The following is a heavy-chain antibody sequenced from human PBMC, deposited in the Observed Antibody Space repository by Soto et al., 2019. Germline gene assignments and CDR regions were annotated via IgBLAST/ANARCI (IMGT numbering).Heavy chain of an antibody. V-gene: IGHV4-30-4*01. J-gene: IGHJ6*02. Sequence: SETLSLTCTVSGTPINSADFYWTWIRQPPGKGLEWIGYIYYSGTTFHNPSLRSRISMSVDTSKNQFSLRLNSVTAADTAVYYCARGYDFAGFSPYGLDVCGQGTTVTVS. D-gene: IGHD3-3*01. CDR2: IYYSGTT. CDR3: ARGYDFAGFSPYGLDV. CDR1: GTPINSADFY.